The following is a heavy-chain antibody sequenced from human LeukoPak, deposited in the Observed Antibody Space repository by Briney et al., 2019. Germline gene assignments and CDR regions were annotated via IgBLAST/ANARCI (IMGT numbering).Heavy chain of an antibody. J-gene: IGHJ6*03. Sequence: ASVKVSCKASGGTFSSYAISWVRQAPGQGLEWMGGIIPIFGTANYAQKFQGRVTITTDESTSTAYMELSSLRSEDTAVYYCARVRYFDLVQGLYYYYYYMDVWGKGTTVTVSS. V-gene: IGHV1-69*05. CDR3: ARVRYFDLVQGLYYYYYYMDV. CDR2: IIPIFGTA. CDR1: GGTFSSYA. D-gene: IGHD3-9*01.